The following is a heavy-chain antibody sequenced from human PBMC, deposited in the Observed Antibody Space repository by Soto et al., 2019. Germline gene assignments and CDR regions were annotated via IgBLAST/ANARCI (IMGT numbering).Heavy chain of an antibody. J-gene: IGHJ2*01. V-gene: IGHV3-23*01. Sequence: QVLESGGGLVQPGGSLRLSCAASGFTFSCCARSWVRQAPGKGLEWVSTIHGDGDYTHDTDSVKGRFTISRDNSRNTLYLQMNSLRADDTAVYYCAKNRGAGSYSNWSFAVWGRGTLVTVSS. D-gene: IGHD1-26*01. CDR3: AKNRGAGSYSNWSFAV. CDR2: IHGDGDYT. CDR1: GFTFSCCA.